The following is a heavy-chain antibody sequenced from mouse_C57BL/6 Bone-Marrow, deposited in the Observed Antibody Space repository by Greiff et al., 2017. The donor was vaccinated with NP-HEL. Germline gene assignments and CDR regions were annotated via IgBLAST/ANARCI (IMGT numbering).Heavy chain of an antibody. Sequence: VQLQQSGPELVKPGASVKIPCKASGYTFTDYNMDWVKQSRGKSLEWIGDINPNNGGTIYNQKFKGKATLTVDKSYSTAYMELRSLTSEDTAVYYCARSNGSPAWFAYWGQGTLVTVSA. D-gene: IGHD1-1*01. CDR3: ARSNGSPAWFAY. CDR1: GYTFTDYN. CDR2: INPNNGGT. V-gene: IGHV1-18*01. J-gene: IGHJ3*01.